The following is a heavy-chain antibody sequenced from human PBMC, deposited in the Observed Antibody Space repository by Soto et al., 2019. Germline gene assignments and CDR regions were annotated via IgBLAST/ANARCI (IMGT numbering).Heavy chain of an antibody. CDR2: ISSSSSTI. CDR3: ARGRVAPWINWFDP. J-gene: IGHJ5*02. CDR1: GFTFSSYS. Sequence: EVQLVESGGGLVQPGGSLRLSCAASGFTFSSYSMNWVRQAPGKGLERGSYISSSSSTIYYADSVKGRFTISRDNAKNSLYLQMNRLRDEDTAVYYGARGRVAPWINWFDPWGQGTLVTVSS. V-gene: IGHV3-48*02. D-gene: IGHD2-2*03.